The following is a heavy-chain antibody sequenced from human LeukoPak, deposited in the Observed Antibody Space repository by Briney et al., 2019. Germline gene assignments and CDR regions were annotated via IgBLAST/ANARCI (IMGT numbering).Heavy chain of an antibody. J-gene: IGHJ4*02. CDR2: IYHSGST. CDR3: ARDQTYSGSGIYTYFDY. V-gene: IGHV4-38-2*02. CDR1: GYSISSGYY. D-gene: IGHD3-10*01. Sequence: PSETLSLTRTVSGYSISSGYYWGWIRQPPGKGLEWIGTIYHSGSTYYNPSLKSRVTISVDTSKNHFSLKLTSVTAADTAVYYCARDQTYSGSGIYTYFDYWGQGILVTVSS.